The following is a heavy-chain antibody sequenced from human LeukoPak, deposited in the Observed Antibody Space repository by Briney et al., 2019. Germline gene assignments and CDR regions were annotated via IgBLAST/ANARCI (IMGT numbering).Heavy chain of an antibody. CDR2: IYYTGAT. V-gene: IGHV4-59*08. CDR1: GGSISSYY. CDR3: AKYGSSGWVIDY. D-gene: IGHD6-19*01. Sequence: SETLSLTCTVSGGSISSYYWTWIRRPPGKGLEWIGYIYYTGATSYNPSLNSRVTISVDTSKNQFSLKLTSVTAADTAVYYCAKYGSSGWVIDYWGQGTLVTVSS. J-gene: IGHJ4*02.